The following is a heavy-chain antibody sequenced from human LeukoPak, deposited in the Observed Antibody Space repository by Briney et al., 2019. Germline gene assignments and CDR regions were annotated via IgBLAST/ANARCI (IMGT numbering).Heavy chain of an antibody. V-gene: IGHV3-23*01. CDR3: ATSITMVRGVQRDY. Sequence: GGSLRLSCAASGFTFSSYAMSWVRQAPGKGLEWVSAISGSGGSTYYADSVKGRFTISRDNSKNTLYLQMNSLRAEDTAVYYCATSITMVRGVQRDYWGQGTLVTVSS. CDR1: GFTFSSYA. D-gene: IGHD3-10*01. CDR2: ISGSGGST. J-gene: IGHJ4*02.